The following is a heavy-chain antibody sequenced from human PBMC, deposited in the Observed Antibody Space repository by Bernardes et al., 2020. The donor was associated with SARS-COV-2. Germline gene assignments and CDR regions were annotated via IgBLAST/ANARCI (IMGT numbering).Heavy chain of an antibody. CDR2: ISSSGSTI. D-gene: IGHD3-3*01. Sequence: GGSLRLSCAASGFTFSDYYMSWIRQAPGKGLEWVSYISSSGSTIYYADSVKGRFTISRDNAKNSLYLQMNSLRAEDTAVYYCARDTYYDFWSGYYPPNYYYYYGMDVWGQGTTVTVSS. CDR3: ARDTYYDFWSGYYPPNYYYYYGMDV. V-gene: IGHV3-11*01. CDR1: GFTFSDYY. J-gene: IGHJ6*02.